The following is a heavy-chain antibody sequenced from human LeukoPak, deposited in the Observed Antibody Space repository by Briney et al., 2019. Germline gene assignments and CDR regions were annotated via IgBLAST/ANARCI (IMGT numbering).Heavy chain of an antibody. Sequence: GGSLRLSCAASGFTFSSYSMNWVRQAPGKGLEWVSSISSSSSYIYYADSVKGRFTISRDNAKNSLYLQMNSLRAEDTAVYYCATKPHYYDSSGLRWGQGTLVTVSS. CDR2: ISSSSSYI. J-gene: IGHJ4*02. D-gene: IGHD3-22*01. CDR1: GFTFSSYS. V-gene: IGHV3-21*01. CDR3: ATKPHYYDSSGLR.